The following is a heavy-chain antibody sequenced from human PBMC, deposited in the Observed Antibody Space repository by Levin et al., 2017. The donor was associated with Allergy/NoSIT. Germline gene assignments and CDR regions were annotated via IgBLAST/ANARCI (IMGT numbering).Heavy chain of an antibody. Sequence: GGSLRLSCAASGFSFSSYEMNWVRQAPGKGLEWVSFISSSGSTVYYADSVQGRFTISRDNAKNSMYLQMNSLRDEDTALYYCAGRERGGDFYYGMDVWGQGTTVTVSS. CDR1: GFSFSSYE. J-gene: IGHJ6*02. CDR3: AGRERGGDFYYGMDV. V-gene: IGHV3-48*03. CDR2: ISSSGSTV. D-gene: IGHD3-16*01.